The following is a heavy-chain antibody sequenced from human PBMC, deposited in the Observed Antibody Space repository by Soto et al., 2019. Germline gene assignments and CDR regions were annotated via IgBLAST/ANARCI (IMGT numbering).Heavy chain of an antibody. Sequence: EVQLVESGGGLVQHGGSLRLSCAASGFTFSSYEMNWVRQAPGKGLEWVSYISSSGSTIHYADSVKGRFTISRDNAKNSLYLQMNSLRDEDTAVHYCARDRSSGWYGAFDIWGQGTMVTVSS. CDR1: GFTFSSYE. D-gene: IGHD6-19*01. CDR2: ISSSGSTI. V-gene: IGHV3-48*03. CDR3: ARDRSSGWYGAFDI. J-gene: IGHJ3*02.